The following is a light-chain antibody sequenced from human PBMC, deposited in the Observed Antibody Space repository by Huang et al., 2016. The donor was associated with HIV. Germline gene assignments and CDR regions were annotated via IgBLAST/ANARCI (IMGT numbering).Light chain of an antibody. V-gene: IGKV1-39*01. Sequence: DIHMTQSPSSLPASVGDRVTITCRTSQSITTYLNWYQQKPGKAPALLIYATSSLHSGLPSRFSGSGSGTHFTLTITNLRPEDFATYYCQQTHTTPWTFGPGTRVEIK. CDR1: QSITTY. J-gene: IGKJ3*01. CDR2: ATS. CDR3: QQTHTTPWT.